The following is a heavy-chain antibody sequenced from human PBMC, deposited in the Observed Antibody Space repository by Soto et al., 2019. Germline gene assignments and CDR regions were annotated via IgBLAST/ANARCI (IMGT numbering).Heavy chain of an antibody. CDR1: GFTFSDYY. Sequence: GGSLRLSCAASGFTFSDYYMSWIRQAPGKGLEWVSYISSSSSYTNYADSVKGRFTISRDNAKNSLYLQMNSLRAEDTAVYYCARYSYGSPFDYWGQGTLVTVSS. D-gene: IGHD5-18*01. CDR2: ISSSSSYT. CDR3: ARYSYGSPFDY. J-gene: IGHJ4*02. V-gene: IGHV3-11*06.